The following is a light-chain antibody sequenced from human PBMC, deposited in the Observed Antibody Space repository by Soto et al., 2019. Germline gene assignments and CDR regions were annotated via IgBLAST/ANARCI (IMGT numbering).Light chain of an antibody. CDR1: ISDVGSYNL. V-gene: IGLV2-23*01. Sequence: QSALTQPASVSGSPGQSITISCTGTISDVGSYNLVSWYQQHPGKAPKLMSYEGSKRPSGVSNRVSGTKSGNTAALTISGLQTEDEADYYCCSYAGSRVFGGGTKLTVL. J-gene: IGLJ3*02. CDR3: CSYAGSRV. CDR2: EGS.